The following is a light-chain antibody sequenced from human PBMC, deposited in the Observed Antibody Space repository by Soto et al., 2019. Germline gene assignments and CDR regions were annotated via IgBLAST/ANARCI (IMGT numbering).Light chain of an antibody. V-gene: IGLV2-14*03. Sequence: QSALTQPASVSGSPGQSITISCTGTNSDVGGYNYVSWYQHHPGKAPELIIYGVSNRPSGVSTRFSGSKSGTTASLTISGLQAQDEADYYCTSYTSGSAPVLFGGGTKLTVL. CDR1: NSDVGGYNY. J-gene: IGLJ2*01. CDR3: TSYTSGSAPVL. CDR2: GVS.